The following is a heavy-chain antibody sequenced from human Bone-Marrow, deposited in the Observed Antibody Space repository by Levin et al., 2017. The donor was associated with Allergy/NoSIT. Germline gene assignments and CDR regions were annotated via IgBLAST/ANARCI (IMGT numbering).Heavy chain of an antibody. CDR3: AKDLSYYDSGGYYSAFDI. V-gene: IGHV3-23*01. CDR1: GFTFSSYA. Sequence: GGSLRLSCAASGFTFSSYAMSWVRQAPGKGLEWVSAISGSGGSTYYADSVKGRFTISRDNSKNTLYLQMNSLRAEDTAVYYCAKDLSYYDSGGYYSAFDIWGQGTMVTVSS. J-gene: IGHJ3*02. CDR2: ISGSGGST. D-gene: IGHD3-22*01.